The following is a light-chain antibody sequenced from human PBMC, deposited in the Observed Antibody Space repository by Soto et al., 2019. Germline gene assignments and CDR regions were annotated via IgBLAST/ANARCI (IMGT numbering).Light chain of an antibody. J-gene: IGKJ5*01. Sequence: EIVLTQSPATLSVSPGERAILSCRASQSISSLLAWYQQKPGQAPRLLIYSASTRATGIPARFSGSGSGADFTLTISRLQSEDFAAYYCQQYYDWSITFGQGKRLDIK. CDR2: SAS. CDR3: QQYYDWSIT. CDR1: QSISSL. V-gene: IGKV3-15*01.